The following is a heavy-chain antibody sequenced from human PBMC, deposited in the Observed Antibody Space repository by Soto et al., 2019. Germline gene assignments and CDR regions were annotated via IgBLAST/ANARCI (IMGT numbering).Heavy chain of an antibody. J-gene: IGHJ4*02. CDR2: ISAYNGNT. CDR1: GYTFTSYG. CDR3: ARPLAPNYYDSSGYYYY. D-gene: IGHD3-22*01. Sequence: ASVKVSCKASGYTFTSYGISWVRQAPGQGLEWMGWISAYNGNTNYAQKLQGRVTMTTDTSTSTAYMELRSLRSDDTAVYYCARPLAPNYYDSSGYYYYWGQGTLVTVSS. V-gene: IGHV1-18*01.